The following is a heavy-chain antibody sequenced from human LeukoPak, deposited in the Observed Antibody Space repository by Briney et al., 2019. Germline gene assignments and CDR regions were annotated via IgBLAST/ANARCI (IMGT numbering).Heavy chain of an antibody. CDR3: ARRAGDYSHPYDY. Sequence: PGGSLTLSCAASGLTVSSNCMSWVRQAPGKGLEWVSFIYSGGSTYYTDSVNGRFTISRDNSKNTLYLQMNSLRAEDTAVYYCARRAGDYSHPYDYWGQGILVTVSP. CDR2: IYSGGST. J-gene: IGHJ4*02. CDR1: GLTVSSNC. V-gene: IGHV3-53*01. D-gene: IGHD3-22*01.